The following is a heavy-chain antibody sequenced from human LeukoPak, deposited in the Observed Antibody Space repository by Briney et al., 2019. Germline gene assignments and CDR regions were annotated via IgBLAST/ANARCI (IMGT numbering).Heavy chain of an antibody. CDR2: MWYDGSKT. Sequence: GGSLRLSCAASGFTFSSNGMHWVRQAPGKGLEWVGIMWYDGSKTYYADSVKGRFTISRDNSKNTLYLQMNSLRVEDTAVYYCARPYYSNYYYYGMDVWGQGTTVTVS. CDR1: GFTFSSNG. CDR3: ARPYYSNYYYYGMDV. J-gene: IGHJ6*02. V-gene: IGHV3-33*01. D-gene: IGHD4-11*01.